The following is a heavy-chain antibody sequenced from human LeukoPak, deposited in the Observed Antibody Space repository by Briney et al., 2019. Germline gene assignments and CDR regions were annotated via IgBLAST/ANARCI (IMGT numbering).Heavy chain of an antibody. D-gene: IGHD1-26*01. CDR3: ARYQWEPPLPFLDV. V-gene: IGHV4-61*08. Sequence: SQTLSLTCTVSGGSISSGDYYWSWIRQPPGKGLEWIGYIYYSGSTNYNPSLKSRVTISVDTSKNQFSLKLSSVTAADTAVYYYARYQWEPPLPFLDVWGKGTTVTVSS. CDR1: GGSISSGDYY. J-gene: IGHJ6*04. CDR2: IYYSGST.